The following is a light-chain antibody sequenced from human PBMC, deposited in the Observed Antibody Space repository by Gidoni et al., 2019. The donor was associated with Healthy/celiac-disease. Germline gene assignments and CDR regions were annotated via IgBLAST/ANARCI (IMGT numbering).Light chain of an antibody. CDR1: QSVSSSY. V-gene: IGKV3-20*01. J-gene: IGKJ5*01. CDR2: GAS. CDR3: QQYGSSPPIT. Sequence: ENLFSQAPRTLSLSPGERATLPCRASQSVSSSYLAWYQQKPGQAPRLLIYGASSRATGIPDRFSGSGSGTDFTLTISRLEPEDFAVYYCQQYGSSPPITFGQGTRLEIK.